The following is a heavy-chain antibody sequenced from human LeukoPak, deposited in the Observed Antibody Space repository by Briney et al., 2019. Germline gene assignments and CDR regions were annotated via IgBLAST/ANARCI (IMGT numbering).Heavy chain of an antibody. CDR2: IYSGGSI. V-gene: IGHV3-66*01. CDR3: ARDYGRYYYYGMDV. D-gene: IGHD1-26*01. CDR1: GFTVSSNY. Sequence: GGSLRLSCAASGFTVSSNYMSWVRQAPGKGLEWVSVIYSGGSIYYADSVKGRFTISRDNSKNTLYLQMSSLRAEDTAVYYCARDYGRYYYYGMDVWGQGTTVTVSS. J-gene: IGHJ6*02.